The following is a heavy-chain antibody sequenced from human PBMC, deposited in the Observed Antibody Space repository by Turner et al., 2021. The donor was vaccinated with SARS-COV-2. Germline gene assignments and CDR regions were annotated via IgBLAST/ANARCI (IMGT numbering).Heavy chain of an antibody. CDR3: ARDIFAYYYDSSGYPD. CDR2: ISSSSSYI. J-gene: IGHJ4*02. D-gene: IGHD3-22*01. V-gene: IGHV3-21*01. CDR1: GFTFSSYN. Sequence: EVQLVESGGGLVKPGGSLRLSCAASGFTFSSYNMNWVRQDPVKGLEWVSSISSSSSYIYYADSVKGRFTISRDNAKNSMYLQMNSLRAEDTAVYYCARDIFAYYYDSSGYPDWGQGTLVTVSS.